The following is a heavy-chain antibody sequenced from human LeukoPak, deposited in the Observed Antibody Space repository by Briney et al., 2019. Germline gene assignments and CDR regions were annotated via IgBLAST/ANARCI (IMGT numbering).Heavy chain of an antibody. D-gene: IGHD3-3*01. V-gene: IGHV4-30-4*08. CDR3: ARVGITIFGVEIDY. CDR1: GGSISSGDYY. Sequence: SQTLSLTCTVSGGSISSGDYYWSWIRQPPGKGLEWIGYIYYSGSTYYNPSLKSRVTISVDTSKNQFSLKLSSVTAADTAVYYCARVGITIFGVEIDYWGQGTLVTVSS. CDR2: IYYSGST. J-gene: IGHJ4*02.